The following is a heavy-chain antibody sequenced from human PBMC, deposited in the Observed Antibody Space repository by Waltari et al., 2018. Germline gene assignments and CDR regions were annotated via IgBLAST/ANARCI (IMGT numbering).Heavy chain of an antibody. D-gene: IGHD6-13*01. Sequence: QVQLQESGPGLVKPSETLSLTCTVSGGSISSYYWSWIRPPPGKGLEWIGYIYYSGSTNYNPSLKSRVTISVDTSKNQFSLKLSSVTAADTAVYYCARAAAPWYYYYMDVWGKGTTVTISS. CDR3: ARAAAPWYYYYMDV. CDR1: GGSISSYY. J-gene: IGHJ6*03. CDR2: IYYSGST. V-gene: IGHV4-59*01.